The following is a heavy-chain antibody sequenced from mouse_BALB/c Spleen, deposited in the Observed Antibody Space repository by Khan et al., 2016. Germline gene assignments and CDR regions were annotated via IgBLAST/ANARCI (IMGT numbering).Heavy chain of an antibody. D-gene: IGHD2-3*01. Sequence: QVQLQQSGAELAKPGASVKMSCKASGYTFTSYWMHWVKQRPGQGLEWIGYINPSTGYTEYNQKFKDKATLTADKSSRTAYMQLSSLTSEDSAVYYCARWLLRWGQGTLDTVSA. CDR3: ARWLLR. J-gene: IGHJ3*02. V-gene: IGHV1-7*01. CDR2: INPSTGYT. CDR1: GYTFTSYW.